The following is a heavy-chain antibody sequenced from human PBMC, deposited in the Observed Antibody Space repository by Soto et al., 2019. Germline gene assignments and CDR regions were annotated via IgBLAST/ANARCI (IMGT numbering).Heavy chain of an antibody. CDR1: GFGVGPYY. J-gene: IGHJ4*02. CDR3: ARDWGYAFDY. D-gene: IGHD5-12*01. Sequence: EVQLVESGGGLVQPGGSVSPPVVAFGFGVGPYYMTWVRQAPGKGLEWVSITYGGGTTYYADSVKGRFTISKDNSKNMLFLQMNSLEAADTAVYYCARDWGYAFDYWGQGTLVTVSS. CDR2: TYGGGTT. V-gene: IGHV3-66*01.